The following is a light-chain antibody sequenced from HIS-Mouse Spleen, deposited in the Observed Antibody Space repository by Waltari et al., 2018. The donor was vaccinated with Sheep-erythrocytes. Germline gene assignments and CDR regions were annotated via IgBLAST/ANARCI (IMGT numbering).Light chain of an antibody. V-gene: IGLV6-57*04. CDR3: QSYDSSNHGV. Sequence: NFMLTQPHSVSESPGKTVTISCTRSSGRIASNYVQWYQPRPGSAPTTVIYEDNQRPSGVPDRFSGSIDSSSNSASLTISGLKTEDEADYYCQSYDSSNHGVFGGGTKLTVL. J-gene: IGLJ3*02. CDR2: EDN. CDR1: SGRIASNY.